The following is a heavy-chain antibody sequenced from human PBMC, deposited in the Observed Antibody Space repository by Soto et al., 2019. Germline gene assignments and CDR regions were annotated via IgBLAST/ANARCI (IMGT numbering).Heavy chain of an antibody. Sequence: GGSLRLSCAASGFTFSNAWMNWVRQAPGKGLEWVGRIKSKADGGTTDYAAPVKGRFTISRDDSKNTLYLQMNSLKTEDTAVYYCTTGPIGGWYQPNDYWGQGTLVTVSS. CDR2: IKSKADGGTT. D-gene: IGHD2-15*01. J-gene: IGHJ4*02. V-gene: IGHV3-15*07. CDR3: TTGPIGGWYQPNDY. CDR1: GFTFSNAW.